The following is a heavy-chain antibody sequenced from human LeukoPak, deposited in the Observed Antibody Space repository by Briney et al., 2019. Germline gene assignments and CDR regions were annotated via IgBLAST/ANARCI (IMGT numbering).Heavy chain of an antibody. Sequence: ASVKVSCKASGYTFTSYYMHWVRQAPGQGLEWMGWINPNSGGTNYAQKFQGRVTMTRDTSISTAYMELSRLRSDDTAVYYCARGRVSDYYDSSGYYQGAAWFDPWGQGTLVTVSS. CDR3: ARGRVSDYYDSSGYYQGAAWFDP. V-gene: IGHV1-2*02. J-gene: IGHJ5*02. CDR1: GYTFTSYY. D-gene: IGHD3-22*01. CDR2: INPNSGGT.